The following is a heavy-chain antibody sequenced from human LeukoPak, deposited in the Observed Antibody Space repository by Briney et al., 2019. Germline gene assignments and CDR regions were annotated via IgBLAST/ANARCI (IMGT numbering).Heavy chain of an antibody. CDR1: GGSISSYY. CDR2: IYTSGST. V-gene: IGHV4-4*07. D-gene: IGHD3-22*01. Sequence: SEALSLTCTVSGGSISSYYWSWIRQPAGKGLEWIGRIYTSGSTNYNPSLKSRVTMSVDTSKNQFSLKLSSVTAADTAVYYCAREYYYDSSGYYSIHAFDIWGQGTMVTVSS. J-gene: IGHJ3*02. CDR3: AREYYYDSSGYYSIHAFDI.